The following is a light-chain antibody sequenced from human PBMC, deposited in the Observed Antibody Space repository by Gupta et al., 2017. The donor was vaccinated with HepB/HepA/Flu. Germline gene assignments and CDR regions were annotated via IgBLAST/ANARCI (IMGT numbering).Light chain of an antibody. CDR1: SSDDGGYNY. CDR3: SSYTSSSTRA. V-gene: IGLV2-14*03. J-gene: IGLJ2*01. CDR2: DVS. Sequence: QSALTQPASVSGSPGKSITISCTGTSSDDGGYNYVSWYQQHPGNAPKLMIYDVSNRPSGVSNRVSGSKSGNTASRTISGIQAEDEADYYCSSYTSSSTRAFGGGTKLTVL.